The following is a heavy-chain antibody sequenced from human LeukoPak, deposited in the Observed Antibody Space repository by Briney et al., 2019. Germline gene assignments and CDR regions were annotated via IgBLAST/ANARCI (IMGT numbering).Heavy chain of an antibody. J-gene: IGHJ5*02. V-gene: IGHV3-30*04. D-gene: IGHD3-16*02. CDR3: ARDKGAVITFGGVIVS. Sequence: GRSLRLSCAASGFTFSSYTMHWVRQAPGKGLEGVAIISYDGSDKYYADSVKGRFTISRDNAKNSLYLQMNSLRAEDTAVYYCARDKGAVITFGGVIVSWGQGTLLTVSS. CDR2: ISYDGSDK. CDR1: GFTFSSYT.